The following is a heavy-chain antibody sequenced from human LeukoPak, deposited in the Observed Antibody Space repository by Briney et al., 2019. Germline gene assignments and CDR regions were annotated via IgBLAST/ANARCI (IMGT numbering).Heavy chain of an antibody. CDR1: GGTFSSYA. CDR2: INAGNGNT. Sequence: ASVKVSCKASGGTFSSYAISWVRQAPGQRLEWMGWINAGNGNTKYSQKFQGRVTITRDTSASTAYMELSSLRSEDTAVYYCAGGVSGYCGGDCAFDIWGQGTMVTVSS. J-gene: IGHJ3*02. V-gene: IGHV1-3*01. CDR3: AGGVSGYCGGDCAFDI. D-gene: IGHD2-21*02.